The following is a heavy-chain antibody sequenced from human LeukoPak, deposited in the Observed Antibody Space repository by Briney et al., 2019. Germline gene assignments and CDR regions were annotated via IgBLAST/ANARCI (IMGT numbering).Heavy chain of an antibody. V-gene: IGHV3-9*01. D-gene: IGHD2-15*01. Sequence: GGSLRLSCAASGFTFDDYAMHWVRQAPGKGLEWVSGISWNSGSIGYADSVKGRFTISRDNAKNSLYLQMNSLRAEDTAVYYCARDGAAGGMDVWGQGTTVTVSS. CDR1: GFTFDDYA. J-gene: IGHJ6*02. CDR3: ARDGAAGGMDV. CDR2: ISWNSGSI.